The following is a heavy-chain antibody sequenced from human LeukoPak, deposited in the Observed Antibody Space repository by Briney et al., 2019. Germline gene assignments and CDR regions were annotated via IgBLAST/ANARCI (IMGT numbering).Heavy chain of an antibody. CDR1: GFPFSSYA. CDR2: ISGKCGTT. V-gene: IGHV3-23*01. CDR3: ARAAPYYYDSSGYSAFDS. D-gene: IGHD3-22*01. Sequence: GGSLRLSCAACGFPFSSYAMTWVRQAPGRGLEGVSAISGKCGTTELADSVKGRFPISRDHSKTTLYLQMKSLRAEDTAVYYCARAAPYYYDSSGYSAFDSWGQGTMVTVSA. J-gene: IGHJ3*02.